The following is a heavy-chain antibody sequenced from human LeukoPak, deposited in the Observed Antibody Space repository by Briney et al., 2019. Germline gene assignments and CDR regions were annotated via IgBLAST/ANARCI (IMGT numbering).Heavy chain of an antibody. D-gene: IGHD3-10*01. J-gene: IGHJ6*03. CDR3: ARRDYYGLGKFTYYMDV. V-gene: IGHV1-2*02. CDR2: INPNSGGT. CDR1: GYTITDYY. Sequence: ASVKVSCKASGYTITDYYIHWVRQAPGQGLGWMGWINPNSGGTNYAQKFQGRVTMTRDTSISTAYMELRRLRSDDTAVYYCARRDYYGLGKFTYYMDVWGKGTTVTVSS.